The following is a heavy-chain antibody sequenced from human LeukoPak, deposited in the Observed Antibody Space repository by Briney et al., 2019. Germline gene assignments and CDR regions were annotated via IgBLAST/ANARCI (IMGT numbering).Heavy chain of an antibody. CDR3: ARDPYSGSYGNYYYYFMDV. J-gene: IGHJ6*03. V-gene: IGHV3-21*01. D-gene: IGHD1-26*01. Sequence: GGSLRLSCAASGFTFSSYNVNWVRQAPGKGLEWVSSITSGSSYIYYADSVKGRFTISRDNAKNSLYLQMNSLRAEDTAVYYCARDPYSGSYGNYYYYFMDVWGKGTTVTISS. CDR1: GFTFSSYN. CDR2: ITSGSSYI.